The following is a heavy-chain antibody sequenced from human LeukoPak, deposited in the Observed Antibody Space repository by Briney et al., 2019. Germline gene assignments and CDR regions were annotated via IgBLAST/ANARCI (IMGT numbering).Heavy chain of an antibody. Sequence: KTSETLSVTCTVSGGSITSDYWSWIRQPPGKGLESIGYIYYSGSTNYNPSLKSRVTISVDTSKNQFSLKLSSVTAADTAVYYCARVASVGATRALDYWGQGTLVTVSS. CDR2: IYYSGST. D-gene: IGHD1-26*01. CDR3: ARVASVGATRALDY. CDR1: GGSITSDY. V-gene: IGHV4-59*01. J-gene: IGHJ4*02.